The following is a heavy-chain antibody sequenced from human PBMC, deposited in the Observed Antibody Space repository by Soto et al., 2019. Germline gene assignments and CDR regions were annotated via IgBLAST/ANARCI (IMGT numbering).Heavy chain of an antibody. J-gene: IGHJ4*02. V-gene: IGHV1-8*01. D-gene: IGHD2-8*01. Sequence: QVQLVQSGAEVKKPGASVKVSCKASGYTFTSYNINWVRQATGQGLEWMGWMNPNSGNTGYAQKFQDIITLTRDTSITTAYMELSSLRSDDTAVYFCVRYGVAATYWGQGTLVTVSS. CDR3: VRYGVAATY. CDR1: GYTFTSYN. CDR2: MNPNSGNT.